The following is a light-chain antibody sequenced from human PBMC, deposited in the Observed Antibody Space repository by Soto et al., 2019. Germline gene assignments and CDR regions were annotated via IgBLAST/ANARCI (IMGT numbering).Light chain of an antibody. V-gene: IGKV1-8*01. J-gene: IGKJ4*01. CDR1: QGISSY. Sequence: IQMTHSPSTLSASLGDRVTITCRASQGISSYLAWYQQKPGKAPKLLIYAASTLQSGVPSRFSGSGSGTDFTLTISCLQSEDFATYYCQQYYSYPLTFGGGTKVDIK. CDR2: AAS. CDR3: QQYYSYPLT.